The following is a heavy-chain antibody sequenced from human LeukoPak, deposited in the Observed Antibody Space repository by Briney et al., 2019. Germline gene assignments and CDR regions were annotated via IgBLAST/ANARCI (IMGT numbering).Heavy chain of an antibody. D-gene: IGHD6-13*01. V-gene: IGHV3-23*01. CDR2: ISGSGDRT. J-gene: IGHJ4*02. CDR3: AKGLVVGSSWSAYDY. CDR1: GFTFSSYG. Sequence: PGGSLRLSCAASGFTFSSYGMHWVRQAPGKGLEWVSVISGSGDRTYYADSVKGRFTISRDNSKNTLYLQMNSLRAEDTAVYYCAKGLVVGSSWSAYDYWGQGTLVTVSS.